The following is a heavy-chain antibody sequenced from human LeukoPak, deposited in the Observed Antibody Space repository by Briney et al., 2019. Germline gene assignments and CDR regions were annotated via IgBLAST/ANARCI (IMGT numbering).Heavy chain of an antibody. V-gene: IGHV3-20*04. Sequence: GGSLRLSCAASGFTFDDYGMSWVRQAPGKELEWVSGINWNGGSTGYADSVKGRFTISRDNAKNSLYLQMDRLRAEDTAVYYCARDEYASSPGYFDYWGQGTLVTVSS. J-gene: IGHJ4*02. D-gene: IGHD6-6*01. CDR1: GFTFDDYG. CDR3: ARDEYASSPGYFDY. CDR2: INWNGGST.